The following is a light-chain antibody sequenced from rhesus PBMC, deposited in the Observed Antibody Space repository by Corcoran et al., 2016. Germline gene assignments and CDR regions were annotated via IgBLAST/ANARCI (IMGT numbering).Light chain of an antibody. J-gene: IGKJ3*01. CDR2: NAY. Sequence: DIQMTQSPSSLSASVGDRVTITCRASQNVHSYLNWYQQKPGKATNLLIYNAYTLQSGVPSRFSGNGSGTDYTFTISSLQPEDVATYYCQHGYGTPFTFGPGTKLDIK. V-gene: IGKV1-74*01. CDR1: QNVHSY. CDR3: QHGYGTPFT.